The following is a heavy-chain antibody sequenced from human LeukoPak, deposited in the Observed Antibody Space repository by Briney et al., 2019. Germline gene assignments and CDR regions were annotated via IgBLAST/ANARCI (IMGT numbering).Heavy chain of an antibody. CDR3: ASPAAAAMSNYLYYYGMDV. V-gene: IGHV3-30*04. CDR1: GFTFSNYA. J-gene: IGHJ6*02. Sequence: GGSLRLSCAASGFTFSNYAMHWVRQAPGKGLEWVAFISYDGSNEFYADSVKGRFTVSRDNSKNTLYLQMNSLRPEDTAVFYCASPAAAAMSNYLYYYGMDVWGQGTTVTVSS. CDR2: ISYDGSNE. D-gene: IGHD6-13*01.